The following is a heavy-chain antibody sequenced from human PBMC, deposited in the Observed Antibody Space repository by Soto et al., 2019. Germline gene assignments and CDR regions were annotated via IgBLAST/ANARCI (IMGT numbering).Heavy chain of an antibody. CDR1: GGSISSSSYY. D-gene: IGHD1-7*01. Sequence: PSETLSLTCTVSGGSISSSSYYWGWIRQPPGKGLEWIGSIYYSGSTYYNPSLKSRVTISVDTSKNQFSLKLSSVTAADTAVYYCARRTGTYYYYYYGMDVWGQGTTVTVSS. CDR2: IYYSGST. J-gene: IGHJ6*02. V-gene: IGHV4-39*01. CDR3: ARRTGTYYYYYYGMDV.